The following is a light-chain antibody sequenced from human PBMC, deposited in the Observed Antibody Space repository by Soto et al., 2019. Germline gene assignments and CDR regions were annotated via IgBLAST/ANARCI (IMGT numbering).Light chain of an antibody. CDR3: QQRQYWPPIT. J-gene: IGKJ5*01. CDR2: DTS. V-gene: IGKV3-11*01. CDR1: QCVSSSY. Sequence: EIVLTQSPGTLSLSPGERATLSCRASQCVSSSYLAWYQQKPGQAPRLLIYDTSNRATGVPARFSGSGSGTDFTLTISSLEPEDCAIYYCQQRQYWPPITFGQGTRLEIK.